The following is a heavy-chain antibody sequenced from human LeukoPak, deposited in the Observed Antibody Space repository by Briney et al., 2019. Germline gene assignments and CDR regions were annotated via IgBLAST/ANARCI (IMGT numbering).Heavy chain of an antibody. J-gene: IGHJ4*02. CDR1: GFA. V-gene: IGHV3-23*01. CDR3: AKRSTGYYFDS. D-gene: IGHD2-2*01. CDR2: FSGNDGYT. Sequence: PGGSLRLSCTASGFAMSWVRQAPGKGLEWLSTFSGNDGYTYYADSVRGRFTISRDNSKNTVYLQMNSLRAEDTADYYCAKRSTGYYFDSWGQGTLVTVSS.